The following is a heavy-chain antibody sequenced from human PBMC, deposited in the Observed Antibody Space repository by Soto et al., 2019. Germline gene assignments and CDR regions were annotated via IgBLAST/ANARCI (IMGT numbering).Heavy chain of an antibody. Sequence: GGSLRLSCAASGFTFSSYGMHWVRQAPGKGLEWVAVIWYDGSNKYYADSVKGRFTISRDNSKNTLYLQMNSLRAEDTAVYYCARDRGTTVTRARRIGFPFDYWGQGTLVTVSS. CDR2: IWYDGSNK. CDR1: GFTFSSYG. D-gene: IGHD4-4*01. J-gene: IGHJ4*02. V-gene: IGHV3-33*01. CDR3: ARDRGTTVTRARRIGFPFDY.